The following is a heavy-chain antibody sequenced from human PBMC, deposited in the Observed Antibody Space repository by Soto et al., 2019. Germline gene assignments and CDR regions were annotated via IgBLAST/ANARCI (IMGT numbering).Heavy chain of an antibody. CDR2: ISSNGGST. J-gene: IGHJ4*02. Sequence: EVQLVESGEGLVQSGGSLRLSCAASGFTFSTYAMHWVRQAPGKGLEYVSAISSNGGSTYYVDSVKGRFTISRDYSKNTLYLQMGSLRAEDMAVYYCARGPYYDPIHYFDYWGQGALVTVSS. CDR3: ARGPYYDPIHYFDY. D-gene: IGHD3-3*01. V-gene: IGHV3-64*02. CDR1: GFTFSTYA.